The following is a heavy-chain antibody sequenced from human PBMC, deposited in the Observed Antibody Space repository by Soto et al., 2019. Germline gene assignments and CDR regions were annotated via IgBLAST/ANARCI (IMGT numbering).Heavy chain of an antibody. Sequence: QITLKEAGPTLVKPTQTLKRTCSFYGFSLSTTGVGVGWLRQPPGKTLELLALFYWDDDKLYSPSLKTNLTSTTDTAKNQVVFSMTNIDPVDTAAYDFVYRAEPIRGGYCFDSWGQGTLVTVSS. CDR1: GFSLSTTGVG. D-gene: IGHD1-26*01. V-gene: IGHV2-5*02. CDR3: VYRAEPIRGGYCFDS. J-gene: IGHJ4*02. CDR2: FYWDDDK.